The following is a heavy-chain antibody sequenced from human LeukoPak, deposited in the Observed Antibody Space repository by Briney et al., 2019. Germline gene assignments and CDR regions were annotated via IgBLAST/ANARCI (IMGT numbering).Heavy chain of an antibody. CDR3: ARVDPKAPGDYS. V-gene: IGHV3-74*01. D-gene: IGHD2-2*03. CDR2: INTDASST. Sequence: GGSLRLSCAASGFTFSSYWMHWVRQAPGKGLVWVSRINTDASSTNYADSVKGRFTISRDNAKNTLYVQMNNLRAEDTAVYYCARVDPKAPGDYSWGRGTLVTVSS. CDR1: GFTFSSYW. J-gene: IGHJ4*02.